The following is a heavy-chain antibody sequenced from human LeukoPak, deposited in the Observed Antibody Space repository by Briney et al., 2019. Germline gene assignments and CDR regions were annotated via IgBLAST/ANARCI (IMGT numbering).Heavy chain of an antibody. Sequence: GGSLRLSCAASGFIFSTSAMSWVRQAPGKGLEWVSAISGSGGRAYYADSVEGRFTISRDNSKNTLWLQMNSLKAEDTAVYYCARAGKAAAFDYWGQGTLVTVSS. CDR1: GFIFSTSA. V-gene: IGHV3-23*01. J-gene: IGHJ4*02. D-gene: IGHD2-15*01. CDR3: ARAGKAAAFDY. CDR2: ISGSGGRA.